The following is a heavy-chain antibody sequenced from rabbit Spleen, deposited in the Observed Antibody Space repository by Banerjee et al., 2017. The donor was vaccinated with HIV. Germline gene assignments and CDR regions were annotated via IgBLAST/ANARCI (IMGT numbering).Heavy chain of an antibody. V-gene: IGHV1S40*01. Sequence: QSLEESGGDLVQPEGSLTLTCKASGFSFSSSDYICWVRQAPGKGLEWISCIAGSSSGFTYSATWAKGRFTISKTSSTTVTLQMTSLTAADTATYFCARGSNANGAGYDLWGQGTLVTVS. J-gene: IGHJ6*01. D-gene: IGHD6-1*01. CDR1: GFSFSSSDY. CDR3: ARGSNANGAGYDL. CDR2: IAGSSSGFT.